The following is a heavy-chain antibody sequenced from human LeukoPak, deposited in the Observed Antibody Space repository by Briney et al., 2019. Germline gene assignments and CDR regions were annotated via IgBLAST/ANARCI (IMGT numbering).Heavy chain of an antibody. D-gene: IGHD5-18*01. CDR2: ISSTGGHT. CDR1: GFTFSSYA. J-gene: IGHJ4*02. V-gene: IGHV3-23*01. CDR3: AKDRGNSYGHFDY. Sequence: GGSLRLSCAVSGFTFSSYALSWVRQAPGKGLEWVSAISSTGGHTYYADSVKGRFTISRDNSKNTLYLQMTSLRAEDTAVYYCAKDRGNSYGHFDYWGQGTLVTVSS.